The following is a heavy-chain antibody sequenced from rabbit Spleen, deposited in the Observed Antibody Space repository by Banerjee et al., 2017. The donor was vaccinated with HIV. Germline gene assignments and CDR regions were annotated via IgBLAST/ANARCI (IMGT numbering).Heavy chain of an antibody. Sequence: QEQLEESGGDLVKPEGSLTLTCTASGFSFSSPYYMCWVRQAPGKGLEWIACIYGGNTGSTYYASWAKGRFTISKTSSTTVILQVTRLTAADTATYFCARDTSSSFSSYGMDLWGQGTLVTVS. V-gene: IGHV1S45*01. CDR2: IYGGNTGST. D-gene: IGHD1-1*01. CDR1: GFSFSSPYY. J-gene: IGHJ6*01. CDR3: ARDTSSSFSSYGMDL.